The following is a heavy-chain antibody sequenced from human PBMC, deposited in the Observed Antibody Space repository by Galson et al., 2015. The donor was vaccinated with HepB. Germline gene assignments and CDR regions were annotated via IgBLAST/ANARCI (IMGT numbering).Heavy chain of an antibody. D-gene: IGHD2/OR15-2a*01. CDR2: ISTIGSDI. CDR3: ARGLLKTFDS. CDR1: GFTFSSYT. J-gene: IGHJ4*02. Sequence: SLRLSCAASGFTFSSYTMNWVRQAPGKGLEWVSYISTIGSDIYYAASVKGRFTISRAIAKNSLYLQLNSLRDDDTAVYYCARGLLKTFDSLGQGSLVPVSS. V-gene: IGHV3-48*02.